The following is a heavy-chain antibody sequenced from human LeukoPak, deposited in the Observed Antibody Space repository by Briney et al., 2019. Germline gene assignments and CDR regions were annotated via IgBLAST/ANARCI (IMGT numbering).Heavy chain of an antibody. Sequence: GGSLRLSCAASGFTFDDYAMHWVRQAPGKGLEWVSGISWNSGSIGYADSVKGRFTISRDNAKNSLYLQMNSLRAEDTALYYCAKDRSGSYRDAFDIRGQGTMVTVSS. V-gene: IGHV3-9*01. D-gene: IGHD1-26*01. CDR2: ISWNSGSI. J-gene: IGHJ3*02. CDR3: AKDRSGSYRDAFDI. CDR1: GFTFDDYA.